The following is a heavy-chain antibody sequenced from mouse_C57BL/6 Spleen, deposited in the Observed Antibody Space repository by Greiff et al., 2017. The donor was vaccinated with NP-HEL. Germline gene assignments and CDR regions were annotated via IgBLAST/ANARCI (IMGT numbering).Heavy chain of an antibody. V-gene: IGHV1-7*01. CDR3: ARGDYSTPYYFDY. D-gene: IGHD2-5*01. CDR1: GYTFTSYW. CDR2: INPSSGYT. Sequence: VQLQQSGAELAKPGASVKLSCKASGYTFTSYWMHWVKQRPGQGLEWIGYINPSSGYTKYNQKFKDKATLTADKSSSTAYMQLSSLTYEDSAVYYCARGDYSTPYYFDYWGQGTTLTVSS. J-gene: IGHJ2*01.